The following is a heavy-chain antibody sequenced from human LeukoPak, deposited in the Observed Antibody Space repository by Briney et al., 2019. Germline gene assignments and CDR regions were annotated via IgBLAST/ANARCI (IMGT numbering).Heavy chain of an antibody. V-gene: IGHV1-69*13. CDR3: AREGDIVATTRPGNFDY. Sequence: SVKVSCKASGGTFSSYAINWVRQAPGQGLEWMGGIIPIFGTANYAQKFQGRVTITADESTSSAYMELSSLRSEDTAVYYCAREGDIVATTRPGNFDYWGQGTLVTVSS. CDR1: GGTFSSYA. D-gene: IGHD5-12*01. CDR2: IIPIFGTA. J-gene: IGHJ4*02.